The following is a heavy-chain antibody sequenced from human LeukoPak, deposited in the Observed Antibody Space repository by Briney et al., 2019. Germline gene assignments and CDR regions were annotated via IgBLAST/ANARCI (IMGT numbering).Heavy chain of an antibody. CDR1: GGSFSDYY. J-gene: IGHJ3*02. Sequence: PSETLSLTCAVYGGSFSDYYWTWIRQPPGKGLEWIGEINHRGSTHYNPSLKSRVTISVDTSKKQFSLKLSSVTLADTAVYYCATYSTGFDIWGQGTVVTVSS. D-gene: IGHD6-19*01. V-gene: IGHV4-34*01. CDR2: INHRGST. CDR3: ATYSTGFDI.